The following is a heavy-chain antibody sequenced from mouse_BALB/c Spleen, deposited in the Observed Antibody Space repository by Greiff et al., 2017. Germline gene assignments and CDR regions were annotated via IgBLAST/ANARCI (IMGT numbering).Heavy chain of an antibody. Sequence: EVKLMESGGDLVKPGGSLKLSCAASGFTFSSYGMSWVRQTPDKRLEWVATISSGGSYTYYPDSVKGRFTISRDNAKNTLYLQMSSLKSEDTAMYYCARHAYGSSPYAMDYWGQGTSVTVSS. CDR1: GFTFSSYG. D-gene: IGHD1-1*01. CDR3: ARHAYGSSPYAMDY. V-gene: IGHV5-6*01. J-gene: IGHJ4*01. CDR2: ISSGGSYT.